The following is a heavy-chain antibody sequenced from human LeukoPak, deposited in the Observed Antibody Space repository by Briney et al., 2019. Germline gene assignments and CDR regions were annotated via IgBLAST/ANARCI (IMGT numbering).Heavy chain of an antibody. V-gene: IGHV3-13*01. CDR3: AXXRGYCTNGVCYRPYYYGMDV. Sequence: GGSLRLSCAASGFTFSSYDMHWVRQATGKGLEWVSAIGTAGDTYYPGSVKGRFTISRENAKNSLYLQMNSLRAGDTAVYCCAXXRGYCTNGVCYRPYYYGMDVWGQGTTVTVSS. CDR1: GFTFSSYD. D-gene: IGHD2-8*01. J-gene: IGHJ6*02. CDR2: IGTAGDT.